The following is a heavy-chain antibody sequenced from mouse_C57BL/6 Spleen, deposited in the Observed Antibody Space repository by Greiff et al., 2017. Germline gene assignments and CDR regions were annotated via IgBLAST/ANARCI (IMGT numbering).Heavy chain of an antibody. V-gene: IGHV5-4*01. CDR2: ISDGGSYT. CDR3: VREGPYYYYAIDY. Sequence: EVKVVESGGGLVKPGGSLKLSCAASGFTFSSYAMSWVRQTPEKRLEWVATISDGGSYTYYPDNVKGRFTISRDNAKNNLYLQMSHLKSEDTAMYYCVREGPYYYYAIDYWGQGTSVTVSS. D-gene: IGHD2-10*01. J-gene: IGHJ4*01. CDR1: GFTFSSYA.